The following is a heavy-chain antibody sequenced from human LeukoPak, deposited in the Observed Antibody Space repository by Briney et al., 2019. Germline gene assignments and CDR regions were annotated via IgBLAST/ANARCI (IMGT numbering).Heavy chain of an antibody. CDR3: ARGVYDFWSGSATNFDY. CDR2: ISSSGSTI. J-gene: IGHJ4*02. V-gene: IGHV3-48*03. CDR1: GFTFSSYE. Sequence: PGGSLSLSCAASGFTFSSYEMNWVRQAPGKGLEWVSYISSSGSTIYYADSVKGRFTISRDNAKNSLYLQMNSLRAEDTAVYYCARGVYDFWSGSATNFDYWGQGTLVTVSS. D-gene: IGHD3-3*01.